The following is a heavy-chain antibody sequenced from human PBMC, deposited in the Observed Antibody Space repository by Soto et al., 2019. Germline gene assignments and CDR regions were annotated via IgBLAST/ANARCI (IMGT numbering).Heavy chain of an antibody. Sequence: QVQLVQSGAEVKKPGSSVKVSCKASGGTFSSYAISWVRQAPGQGLEWMGGIIPIPETKNYVQKLQGRVKITADESKNPAYMELSGLRSEDTAVYYCARSQGSSTSLEIYYYYYYGMDVWGQGTTVTVSS. V-gene: IGHV1-69*01. CDR2: IIPIPETK. D-gene: IGHD2-2*01. CDR1: GGTFSSYA. CDR3: ARSQGSSTSLEIYYYYYYGMDV. J-gene: IGHJ6*02.